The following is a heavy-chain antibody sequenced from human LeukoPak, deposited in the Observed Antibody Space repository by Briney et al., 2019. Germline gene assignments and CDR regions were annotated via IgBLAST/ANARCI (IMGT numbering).Heavy chain of an antibody. D-gene: IGHD3-10*01. J-gene: IGHJ6*03. CDR1: GYTFTGYY. CDR2: INPNSGGT. Sequence: GASVKVSCKASGYTFTGYYMDWVRQAPGQGLEWMGWINPNSGGTNYAQKFQGRVTMTRDTSISTAYMELSRLRSDDTAVYYCARRYYGSGTNPRYYYYYMDVWGKGTTVTVSS. CDR3: ARRYYGSGTNPRYYYYYMDV. V-gene: IGHV1-2*02.